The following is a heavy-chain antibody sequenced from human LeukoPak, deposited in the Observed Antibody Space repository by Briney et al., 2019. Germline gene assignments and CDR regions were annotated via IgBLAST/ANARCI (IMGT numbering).Heavy chain of an antibody. Sequence: GGSLRLSCAASGFTFSTYWMHWVRQAPGKGLVWVSHINNDGGSTRYADSVKGRFTISRDNARNTLYLHMSSRRVEDTAVYYCARASDPYTSGYGLTPFDPWGQGILITVSS. J-gene: IGHJ5*02. CDR2: INNDGGST. CDR3: ARASDPYTSGYGLTPFDP. V-gene: IGHV3-74*01. CDR1: GFTFSTYW. D-gene: IGHD6-19*01.